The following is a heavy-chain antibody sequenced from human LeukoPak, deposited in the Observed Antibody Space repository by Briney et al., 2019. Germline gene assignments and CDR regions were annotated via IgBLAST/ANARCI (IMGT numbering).Heavy chain of an antibody. D-gene: IGHD3-16*01. J-gene: IGHJ3*02. CDR3: ARPMITFGAGAFDI. Sequence: GGSLRLSCAASGFTFSSYSMNWVRQAPGKGREWVSSISSSSYIYYADSVKGRFTISRDNAKNSLYLQMNSLRAEDTAVYYCARPMITFGAGAFDIWGQGTMVTVSS. CDR1: GFTFSSYS. CDR2: ISSSSYI. V-gene: IGHV3-21*01.